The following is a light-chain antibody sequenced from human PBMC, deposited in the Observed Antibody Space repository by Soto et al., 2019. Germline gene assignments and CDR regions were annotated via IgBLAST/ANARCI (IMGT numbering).Light chain of an antibody. V-gene: IGKV3-20*01. CDR1: ESVSDNY. CDR3: QQYGSSPLT. Sequence: EIVLTQSPGTLSLSPGERATLSCRASESVSDNYLAWYQQRSGQAPRLVIYGASSRASAVPDRFSGSGSGADLTLTISRLEPDDFAVDYCQQYGSSPLTFGGGTKVEIK. CDR2: GAS. J-gene: IGKJ4*01.